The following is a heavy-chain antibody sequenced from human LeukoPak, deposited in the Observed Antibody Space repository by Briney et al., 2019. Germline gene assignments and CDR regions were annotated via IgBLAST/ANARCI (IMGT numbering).Heavy chain of an antibody. D-gene: IGHD6-19*01. V-gene: IGHV1-69*13. J-gene: IGHJ1*01. CDR3: ARILSSSWYEYFHH. CDR2: IIPIFGTP. CDR1: GGTLSNYA. Sequence: SVKVSCKASGGTLSNYAISWVRQAPGQGLEWMGAIIPIFGTPNYAQKFQGRVTITADESTSTAYMELSSLRSEDTAVYYCARILSSSWYEYFHHWGQGTLVTVSS.